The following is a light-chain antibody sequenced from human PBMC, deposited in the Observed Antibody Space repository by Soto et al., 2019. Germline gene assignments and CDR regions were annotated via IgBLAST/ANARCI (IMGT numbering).Light chain of an antibody. V-gene: IGLV2-14*01. Sequence: QSVLTQPASVSGSPGQSITISCRGTSRDVGSYNYVSWYQQHPGKAPKLMIYEVTNRPSGISNRFSGSKSGNTASLTISGLQAEDEADYYCSSYTSTSTVVFGTGTKSPS. CDR2: EVT. J-gene: IGLJ1*01. CDR3: SSYTSTSTVV. CDR1: SRDVGSYNY.